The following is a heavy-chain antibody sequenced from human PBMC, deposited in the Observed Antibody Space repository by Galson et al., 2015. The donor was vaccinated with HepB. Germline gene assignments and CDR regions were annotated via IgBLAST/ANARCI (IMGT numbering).Heavy chain of an antibody. V-gene: IGHV1-8*01. J-gene: IGHJ6*02. CDR1: GYTFTSYD. Sequence: SVKVSCKASGYTFTSYDISWVRQATGQGLEWMGWMNPNSGNTAYAQKFQGRVSMTRKTSISTAYMELNSLTSEDTAVYFCALSSRTNYNGMDVWGQGTTVTVSS. CDR3: ALSSRTNYNGMDV. CDR2: MNPNSGNT. D-gene: IGHD6-6*01.